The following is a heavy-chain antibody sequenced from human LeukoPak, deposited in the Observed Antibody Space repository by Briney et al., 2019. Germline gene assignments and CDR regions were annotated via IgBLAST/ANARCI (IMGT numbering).Heavy chain of an antibody. V-gene: IGHV1-3*01. J-gene: IGHJ4*02. CDR2: INADNGNT. D-gene: IGHD2-2*01. CDR3: ARVQSAYCSSSSCYGGYFDY. CDR1: GYTFTSYA. Sequence: ASVKVSCKASGYTFTSYAMHWVRQAPGQRPEWMGWINADNGNTKYSQKFQGRVTITRDTPASTAYMELSSLRPEDTAVYYCARVQSAYCSSSSCYGGYFDYWGQGTLVTVSS.